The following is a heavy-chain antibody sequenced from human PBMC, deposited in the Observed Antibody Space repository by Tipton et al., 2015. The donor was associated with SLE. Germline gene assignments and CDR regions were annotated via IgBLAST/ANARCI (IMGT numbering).Heavy chain of an antibody. CDR2: ISQSGST. CDR1: GGSFSGYY. D-gene: IGHD2-21*01. Sequence: TLSLTYAVYGGSFSGYYWTWIRQPPGKGLEWIGEISQSGSTNYNPSLKTRLTISEDTSRNQVSLKLSSVTAADTAIYYCARGHPHMVVEIGGGWFDPWGQATLVTVSS. V-gene: IGHV4-34*01. J-gene: IGHJ5*02. CDR3: ARGHPHMVVEIGGGWFDP.